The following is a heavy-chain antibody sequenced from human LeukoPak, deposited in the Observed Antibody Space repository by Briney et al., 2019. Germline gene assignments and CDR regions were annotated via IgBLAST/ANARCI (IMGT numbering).Heavy chain of an antibody. CDR1: GFTFSSYA. V-gene: IGHV3-23*01. Sequence: GGSLRLSCAASGFTFSSYAMSWVRQAPGKGLEWVSAISGSGGSTYYADSVKGRFTISRDNSKNTLYLQMNSLRAEDTAVYYCAKTGGYGSGSYGPIYFDYWGQGTLVTVSS. CDR2: ISGSGGST. J-gene: IGHJ4*02. CDR3: AKTGGYGSGSYGPIYFDY. D-gene: IGHD3-10*01.